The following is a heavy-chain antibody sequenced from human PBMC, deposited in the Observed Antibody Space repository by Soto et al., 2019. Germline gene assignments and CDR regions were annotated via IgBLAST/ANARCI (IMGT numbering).Heavy chain of an antibody. Sequence: SETLSLTCTVSGGSISSGGYYWSWIRQHPGKGLEWIGYIYYSGSTYYNPSLKSRVTISVDTSKNQFSLRLSSVTAADTAVYYCARVLHGSGNPIFDYWGQGTLVTVSS. D-gene: IGHD3-3*01. CDR1: GGSISSGGYY. J-gene: IGHJ4*02. CDR2: IYYSGST. V-gene: IGHV4-31*03. CDR3: ARVLHGSGNPIFDY.